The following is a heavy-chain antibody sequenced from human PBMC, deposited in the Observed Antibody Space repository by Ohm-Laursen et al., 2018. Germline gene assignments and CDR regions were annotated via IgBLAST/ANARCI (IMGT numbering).Heavy chain of an antibody. V-gene: IGHV3-64*04. CDR2: ISSNGGST. J-gene: IGHJ4*02. CDR1: GFTFSSYA. CDR3: AKDRSAVGDY. D-gene: IGHD3-10*01. Sequence: SLRLSCSASGFTFSSYAMHWVRQAPGKGLEYVSAISSNGGSTYYADSVKGRFTISRDNSKNTLYLQMNSLRAEDTAVYYCAKDRSAVGDYWGQGTLVTVSS.